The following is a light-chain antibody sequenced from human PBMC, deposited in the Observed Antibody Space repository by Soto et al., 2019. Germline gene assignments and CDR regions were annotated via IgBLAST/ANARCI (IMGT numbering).Light chain of an antibody. CDR3: QQYDDLPFT. CDR1: QGIGNY. V-gene: IGKV1-33*01. J-gene: IGKJ4*01. CDR2: EAS. Sequence: DIQMTQSPSSLSASVGDRVTITCQASQGIGNYLTWSQQKPGKAPKLLIYEASNLETGVPSRFSGSGSGTDFTFTINSPQPEDIATYYCQQYDDLPFTFGGGTKVEIK.